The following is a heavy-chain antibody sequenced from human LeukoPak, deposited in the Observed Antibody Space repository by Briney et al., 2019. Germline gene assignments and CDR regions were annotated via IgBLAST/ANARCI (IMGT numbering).Heavy chain of an antibody. J-gene: IGHJ4*02. D-gene: IGHD3-22*01. V-gene: IGHV3-11*01. CDR1: GFTFSNYY. CDR2: ISTSSNTI. CDR3: ARVVDGVGRGYYYDSSGYSVLDY. Sequence: GGSLRLSCAASGFTFSNYYMTWIRQAPGKGLEWVSYISTSSNTIYYADSVKGRFTISRDNAKNSLYLQMNSLRAEDMAVYYCARVVDGVGRGYYYDSSGYSVLDYWGQGTLVTVSS.